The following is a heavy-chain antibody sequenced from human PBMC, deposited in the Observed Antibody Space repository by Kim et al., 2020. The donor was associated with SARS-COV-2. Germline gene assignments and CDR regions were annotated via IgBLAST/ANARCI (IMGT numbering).Heavy chain of an antibody. CDR3: ARGTRFSYYYAIDV. J-gene: IGHJ6*04. Sequence: SETLSLTCTVSGSSFSDYDWTWVRQPPAKGLEWIGEITHSGSTNHNPSLKSRITLSVDTAKKQFSLRLTSVTVADTAVYYCARGTRFSYYYAIDVGGTGTTVTAPS. V-gene: IGHV4-34*01. CDR2: ITHSGST. CDR1: GSSFSDYD.